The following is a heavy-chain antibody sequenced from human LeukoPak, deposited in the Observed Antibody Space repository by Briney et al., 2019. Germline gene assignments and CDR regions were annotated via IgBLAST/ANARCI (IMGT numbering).Heavy chain of an antibody. J-gene: IGHJ4*02. CDR3: ARHYDSGSYPLDF. CDR1: GCSIRGYF. D-gene: IGHD3-10*01. Sequence: SETLSLTCTASGCSIRGYFWSWIRQPPGKGLEWIGHIYSSGSTTYTPSLQGRVTISLDTSKNQFSLKLSSVTDADTAVYYCARHYDSGSYPLDFWGQGTLVTVSS. CDR2: IYSSGST. V-gene: IGHV4-59*08.